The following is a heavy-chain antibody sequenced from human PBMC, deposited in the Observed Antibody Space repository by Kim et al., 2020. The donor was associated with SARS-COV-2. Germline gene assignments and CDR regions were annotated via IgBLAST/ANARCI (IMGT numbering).Heavy chain of an antibody. CDR1: GYSFTSYW. CDR3: ARGPDYYDSRGFGMDV. Sequence: GESLKISCKGSGYSFTSYWISWVRQMPGKGLEWMGRIDPSDSYTNYSPSFQGHVTISADKSISTAYLQWSSLEASDTAMYYCARGPDYYDSRGFGMDVWGQGTTVTVSS. D-gene: IGHD3-22*01. J-gene: IGHJ6*02. CDR2: IDPSDSYT. V-gene: IGHV5-10-1*01.